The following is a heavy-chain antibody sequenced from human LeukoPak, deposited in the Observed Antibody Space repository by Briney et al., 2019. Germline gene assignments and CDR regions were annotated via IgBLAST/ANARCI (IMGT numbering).Heavy chain of an antibody. CDR3: ARQYYYDSSGYHDAFDI. D-gene: IGHD3-22*01. CDR2: IWYDGSNK. CDR1: GFTFSSYG. J-gene: IGHJ3*02. Sequence: GGSLRLSCAASGFTFSSYGMHWVRQAPGKGLECVAVIWYDGSNKYYADSVKGRFTISRDNSKNTLYLQMNSLRAEDTAVYYCARQYYYDSSGYHDAFDIWGQGTMVTVSS. V-gene: IGHV3-33*01.